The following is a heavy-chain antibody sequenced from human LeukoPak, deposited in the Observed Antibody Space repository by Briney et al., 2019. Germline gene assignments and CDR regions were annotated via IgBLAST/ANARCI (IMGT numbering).Heavy chain of an antibody. CDR3: AKVRWGYCSTTSCYCFDY. Sequence: GGSLRLSCAASGFTLNSFGMFWVRQAPGKGLEWMAVISYDGNKKDYADSVKGRFTISRDNSKNTLFLQMNSLRVEDTAVYYCAKVRWGYCSTTSCYCFDYWGQGTLVIVSS. CDR1: GFTLNSFG. CDR2: ISYDGNKK. V-gene: IGHV3-30*18. J-gene: IGHJ4*02. D-gene: IGHD2-2*01.